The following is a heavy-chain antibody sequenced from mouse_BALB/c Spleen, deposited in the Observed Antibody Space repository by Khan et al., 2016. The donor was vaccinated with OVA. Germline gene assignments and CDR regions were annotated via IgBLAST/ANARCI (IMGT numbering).Heavy chain of an antibody. D-gene: IGHD2-3*01. J-gene: IGHJ2*01. V-gene: IGHV1-81*01. CDR2: IYPGSDNA. CDR3: ARVDGYYSYFDY. CDR1: GYTFTYYV. Sequence: QVRLQQSGPELVKPGASVKMSCKASGYTFTYYVITWVKQRTGQGLEWIGEIYPGSDNAYYNERFKGKATLTADKSSNTTHMQLSSLTSEDSAVYFCARVDGYYSYFDYWGQGTTLTVSS.